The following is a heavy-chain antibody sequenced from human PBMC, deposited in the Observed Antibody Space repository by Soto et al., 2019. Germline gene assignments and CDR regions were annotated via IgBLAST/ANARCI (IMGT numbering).Heavy chain of an antibody. D-gene: IGHD1-26*01. V-gene: IGHV3-30-3*01. CDR2: ISYDGSNK. CDR1: GFTFSSYA. J-gene: IGHJ4*02. CDR3: ARDRRSSGSYLDY. Sequence: ESGGGVVQPGRSLRLSCAASGFTFSSYAMHWVRQAPGKGLEWVAVISYDGSNKYYADSVKGRFTISRDNSKNTLYLQMNSLRAEDTAVYYCARDRRSSGSYLDYWGQGTLVTVSS.